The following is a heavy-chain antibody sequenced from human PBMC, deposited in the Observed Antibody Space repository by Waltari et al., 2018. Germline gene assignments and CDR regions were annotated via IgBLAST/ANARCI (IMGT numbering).Heavy chain of an antibody. CDR3: ASSGYSSSLDY. D-gene: IGHD6-13*01. CDR1: GCTVSSNY. CDR2: IYSGGST. J-gene: IGHJ4*02. Sequence: EVQLVESGGGWIQPGGSLRLSCAASGCTVSSNYMSWVRQAPGKGLEWVSVIYSGGSTYYADSVKGRFTISRDNSKNTLYLQMNSLRAEDTAVYYCASSGYSSSLDYWGQGTLVTVSS. V-gene: IGHV3-53*01.